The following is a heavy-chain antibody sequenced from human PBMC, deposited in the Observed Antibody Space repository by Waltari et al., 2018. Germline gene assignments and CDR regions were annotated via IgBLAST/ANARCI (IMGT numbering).Heavy chain of an antibody. Sequence: QVQLVESGGGVVQPGRSLRLSCAASGFTFSSYAMHWVRQAPGKGRGWGAVISYDGSNKYYADSVKGRFTISRDNSKNTLYLQMNSLRAEDTAVYYCARDITGFLEWLLFEGNTLDYWGQGTLVTVSS. CDR2: ISYDGSNK. V-gene: IGHV3-30-3*01. J-gene: IGHJ4*02. D-gene: IGHD3-3*01. CDR3: ARDITGFLEWLLFEGNTLDY. CDR1: GFTFSSYA.